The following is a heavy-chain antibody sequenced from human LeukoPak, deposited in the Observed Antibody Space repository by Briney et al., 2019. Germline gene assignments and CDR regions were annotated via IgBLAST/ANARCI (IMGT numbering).Heavy chain of an antibody. Sequence: PSQTLSLTCTVSGGSISSGGYYWSWIRQHPGKGLEWIGYIYYSGSTYYNPSLKSRVTISVDASKNQFSLKLSSVTAADTAMYYCARSPPGYYDSSGYFDYWGQGTLVTVSS. J-gene: IGHJ4*02. CDR1: GGSISSGGYY. D-gene: IGHD3-22*01. CDR2: IYYSGST. V-gene: IGHV4-31*03. CDR3: ARSPPGYYDSSGYFDY.